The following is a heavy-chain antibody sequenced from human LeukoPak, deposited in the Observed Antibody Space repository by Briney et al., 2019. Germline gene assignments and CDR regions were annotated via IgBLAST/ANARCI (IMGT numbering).Heavy chain of an antibody. J-gene: IGHJ3*02. D-gene: IGHD4-11*01. V-gene: IGHV4-4*07. Sequence: SETLSLTCTVSGGSICSYYWSWIRQPAGKGLEWIGRIYTSGSTNYNPSLKSRVTISLDTSKNQFSLKLSSVTAADTAVYYCASSNCNAFDIWGQGTMVTVSS. CDR2: IYTSGST. CDR3: ASSNCNAFDI. CDR1: GGSICSYY.